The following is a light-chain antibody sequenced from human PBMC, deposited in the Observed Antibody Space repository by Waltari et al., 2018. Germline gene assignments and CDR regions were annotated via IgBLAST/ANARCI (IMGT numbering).Light chain of an antibody. CDR2: GVS. CDR1: SSDIGAYNY. Sequence: QSALTQPASVSGSPRQSITISCTGTSSDIGAYNYVSWYQQHSGKAPKLVIFGVSDRPTGVSNRFSGSKSGNTASLTISGLQAEDEADYYCISLTSSNTWVFGGGTRVTVL. V-gene: IGLV2-14*01. CDR3: ISLTSSNTWV. J-gene: IGLJ3*02.